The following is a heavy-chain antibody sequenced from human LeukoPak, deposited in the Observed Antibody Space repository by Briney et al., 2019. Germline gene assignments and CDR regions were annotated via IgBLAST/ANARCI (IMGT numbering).Heavy chain of an antibody. CDR3: ARGLVAARPGDNWFDP. CDR2: IYHSGST. V-gene: IGHV4-38-2*02. D-gene: IGHD6-6*01. J-gene: IGHJ5*02. Sequence: SETLSLTCTVSGYSISSGYYWGWIRQPPGKGLEWIGSIYHSGSTYYNPSLKSRVTISVDTSKNQFSLKLSSVTAADTAVYYCARGLVAARPGDNWFDPWGQGTLVTVSS. CDR1: GYSISSGYY.